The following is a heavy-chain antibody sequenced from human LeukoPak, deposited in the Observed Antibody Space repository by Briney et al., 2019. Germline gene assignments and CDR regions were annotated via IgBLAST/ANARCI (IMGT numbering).Heavy chain of an antibody. CDR2: MNPNRVNT. CDR1: GYTFTSYD. V-gene: IGHV1-8*01. J-gene: IGHJ4*02. Sequence: ASVKVSCTAFGYTFTSYDINWVRQATGQGVEWRGWMNPNRVNTGYAQKLQGRGTLTRKPYISTAYMELSSLRSEDTAVYYCARGRGDYYDPGFDYWGQGTLVTVSS. D-gene: IGHD3-22*01. CDR3: ARGRGDYYDPGFDY.